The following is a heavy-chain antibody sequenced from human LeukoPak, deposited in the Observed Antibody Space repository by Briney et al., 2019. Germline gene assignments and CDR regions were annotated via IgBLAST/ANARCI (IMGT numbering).Heavy chain of an antibody. CDR3: ARDLDHRSGRGDY. D-gene: IGHD3-10*01. J-gene: IGHJ4*02. Sequence: GGSLRLSCAASGFTVSSNYMSWDRQAPGKGLEWVSVIYSGGSTYYADSVKGRFTISRDNSKNTLYLQMNSLRAEDTAVYYCARDLDHRSGRGDYWGQGTLVTVSS. V-gene: IGHV3-66*01. CDR1: GFTVSSNY. CDR2: IYSGGST.